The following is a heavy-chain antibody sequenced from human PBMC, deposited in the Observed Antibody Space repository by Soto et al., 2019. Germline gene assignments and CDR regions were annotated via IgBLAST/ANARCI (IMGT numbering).Heavy chain of an antibody. V-gene: IGHV3-11*06. CDR1: GFTFSDYY. CDR2: ISYGSSYT. Sequence: QVQLVESGGGLVKPGGTLRLSCTGSGFTFSDYYMTWIRQAPGKGLEWVSYISYGSSYTKYADSVKGRFTISRDNAKNSPFPQMNNLRIEETAIYYCARDPNNSSSWWLDPWGRGALVTVSS. J-gene: IGHJ5*02. CDR3: ARDPNNSSSWWLDP. D-gene: IGHD3-22*01.